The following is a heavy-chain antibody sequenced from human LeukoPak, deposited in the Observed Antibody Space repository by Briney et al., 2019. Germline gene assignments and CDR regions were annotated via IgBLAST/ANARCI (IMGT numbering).Heavy chain of an antibody. CDR1: GFIVSSNY. J-gene: IGHJ4*02. CDR2: IYSGGST. Sequence: PGGSLRLSCAASGFIVSSNYMSWVRQAPGKGLEWVSVIYSGGSTYYADSVKGRFTISRDNSKNTLYLQMNSLRAEDTAVYYCASLTGTTGLVYWGQGTLVTVSS. CDR3: ASLTGTTGLVY. D-gene: IGHD1-7*01. V-gene: IGHV3-53*01.